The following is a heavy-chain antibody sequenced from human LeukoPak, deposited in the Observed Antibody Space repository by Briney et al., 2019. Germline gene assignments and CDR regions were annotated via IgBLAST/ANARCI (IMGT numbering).Heavy chain of an antibody. V-gene: IGHV3-48*02. D-gene: IGHD3-3*01. Sequence: PGGSLRLSCAASGFTFSSYNMNWVRQAPGKGLEWVSYISTSSSTIYYADSVKGRFTISRDNAKNSLYLQMNSLRDEDTAVYYCAREAELLQLVRAYYFDCWGQGTLVTVSS. CDR3: AREAELLQLVRAYYFDC. CDR1: GFTFSSYN. CDR2: ISTSSSTI. J-gene: IGHJ4*02.